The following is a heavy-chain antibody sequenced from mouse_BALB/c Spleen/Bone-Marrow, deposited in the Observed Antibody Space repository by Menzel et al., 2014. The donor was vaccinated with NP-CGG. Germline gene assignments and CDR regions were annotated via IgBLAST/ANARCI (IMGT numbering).Heavy chain of an antibody. Sequence: QVQLQQSGAELVKPGASGKLSCKAFGYTFTSYYMYLVKQRPGQGLEWIGEINPSNGGTNFNEKFKSKATLTVDKSSSTAYMQLSSLTSEDSAVYYCTRGRRDAMDYWGQGTSVTVSS. J-gene: IGHJ4*01. CDR3: TRGRRDAMDY. CDR2: INPSNGGT. V-gene: IGHV1S16*01. CDR1: GYTFTSYY.